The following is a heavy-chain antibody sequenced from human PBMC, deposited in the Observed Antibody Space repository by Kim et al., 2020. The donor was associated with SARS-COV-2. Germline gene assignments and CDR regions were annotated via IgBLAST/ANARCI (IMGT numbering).Heavy chain of an antibody. J-gene: IGHJ6*02. Sequence: SLKSRVTISVATSKNQFSLKLSSVTAADTAVYYCARVVASGTYYYGMDVWGQGTTVTVSS. CDR3: ARVVASGTYYYGMDV. V-gene: IGHV4-59*01. D-gene: IGHD2-15*01.